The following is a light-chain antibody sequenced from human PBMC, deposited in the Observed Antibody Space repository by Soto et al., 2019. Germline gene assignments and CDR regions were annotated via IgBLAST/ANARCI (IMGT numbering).Light chain of an antibody. J-gene: IGLJ2*01. CDR1: SSDVGLYNL. Sequence: QSALTQPASVSGSPGQSITIACTGTSSDVGLYNLVSWYQQHPGKAPKVIIYENNKRPSGLSNRFSASKSGNTASLTISGLQAEDEADYYCCSYAGSSIVVFGGGTQLTVL. CDR3: CSYAGSSIVV. V-gene: IGLV2-23*01. CDR2: ENN.